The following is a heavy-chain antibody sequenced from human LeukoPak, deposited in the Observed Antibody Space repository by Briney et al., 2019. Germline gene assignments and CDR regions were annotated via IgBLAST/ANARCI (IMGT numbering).Heavy chain of an antibody. CDR3: ARSGYCSGGSCYSF. D-gene: IGHD2-15*01. CDR1: GFTVSSNY. J-gene: IGHJ3*01. Sequence: GSLRLSCAASGFTVSSNYMSWVRQPPGKGLEWIGSIYYSGSTYYNPSLKSRVTISVDTSKNQFSLKLSSVTAADTAVYYCARSGYCSGGSCYSFWGQGTMVTVSS. V-gene: IGHV4-39*07. CDR2: IYYSGST.